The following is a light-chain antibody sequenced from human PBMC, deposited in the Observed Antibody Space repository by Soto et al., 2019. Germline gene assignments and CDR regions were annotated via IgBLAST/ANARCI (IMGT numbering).Light chain of an antibody. CDR3: QQYNNWPPWT. Sequence: EIVMTQSPATLSVSPGERATLSCRASQSVSSNLAWYQQKSGQAPRLLIYGASTVATGIPARFSGSGSGTEFTLTISSLQSEDFAVYYCQQYNNWPPWTFGQGTKVDIK. CDR1: QSVSSN. CDR2: GAS. J-gene: IGKJ1*01. V-gene: IGKV3-15*01.